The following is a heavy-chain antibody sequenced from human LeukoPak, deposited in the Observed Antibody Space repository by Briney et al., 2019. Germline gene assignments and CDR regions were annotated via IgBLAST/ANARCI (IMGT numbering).Heavy chain of an antibody. CDR3: ARGRTGTTGYYYYYYMDV. Sequence: GDSVKVSCKASGYTLTSYDINWVRQATGQGLEWMGWMNPNSGNTGYAQKFEGRVTMTRNTSIRTAYMELSSLRSEDTAVYYCARGRTGTTGYYYYYYMDVWGKGTTVTVSS. CDR2: MNPNSGNT. V-gene: IGHV1-8*01. J-gene: IGHJ6*03. CDR1: GYTLTSYD. D-gene: IGHD1-7*01.